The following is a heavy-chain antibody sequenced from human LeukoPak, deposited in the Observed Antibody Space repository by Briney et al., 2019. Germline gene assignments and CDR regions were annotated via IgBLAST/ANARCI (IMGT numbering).Heavy chain of an antibody. CDR1: GFTFSTYR. J-gene: IGHJ4*02. Sequence: GGSLRLSCAASGFTFSTYRMNWVRQAPGKGLEWFSSFSSSSSYIYYADSVKGRFTISRDNAKNSLYLQMNSLRAEDTAVYYCASFNRYYYDSSGYAFDYWGQGTLVTVSS. D-gene: IGHD3-22*01. CDR3: ASFNRYYYDSSGYAFDY. CDR2: FSSSSSYI. V-gene: IGHV3-21*01.